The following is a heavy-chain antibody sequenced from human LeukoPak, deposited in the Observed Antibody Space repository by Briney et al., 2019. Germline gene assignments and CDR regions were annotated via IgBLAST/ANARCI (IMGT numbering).Heavy chain of an antibody. CDR2: INHSGST. CDR3: ARAGSGWDIVVVPAADSDAFDI. CDR1: GGSFSGYY. J-gene: IGHJ3*02. V-gene: IGHV4-34*01. D-gene: IGHD2-2*01. Sequence: SETLSLTCAVYGGSFSGYYWSWIRQPPWKGLEWIGEINHSGSTNYNPSLKSRVTISVDTSKNQFSLKLSSVTAADTAVYYCARAGSGWDIVVVPAADSDAFDIWGQGTMVTVSS.